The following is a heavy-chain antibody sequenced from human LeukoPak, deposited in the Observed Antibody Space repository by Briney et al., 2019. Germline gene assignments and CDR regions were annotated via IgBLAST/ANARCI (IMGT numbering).Heavy chain of an antibody. CDR1: GFTFSSYG. J-gene: IGHJ4*02. V-gene: IGHV3-30*18. CDR2: ISYDGSNK. Sequence: GRSLRLSCAASGFTFSSYGMHWVRQAPGKGLEWVAVISYDGSNKYYADSAKGRFTISRDNSKNTLYLQMNSLRAEDTAVYYCAKARVPRRDYFDYWGQGTLVTVSS. D-gene: IGHD5-24*01. CDR3: AKARVPRRDYFDY.